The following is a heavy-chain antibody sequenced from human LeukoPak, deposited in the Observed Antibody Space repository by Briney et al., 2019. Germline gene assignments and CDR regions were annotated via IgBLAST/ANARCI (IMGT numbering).Heavy chain of an antibody. V-gene: IGHV3-48*04. CDR2: ISRSGATI. CDR3: ARDRGGGDIYFDY. J-gene: IGHJ4*02. Sequence: GGSLRLSCAASGFTFTTYTMNWVRQAPGKGLEWISYISRSGATIYYADSVKGRFTFSRDNAKNSLYLQMNSLGAEDTAVYYCARDRGGGDIYFDYWGQGTLVTVSS. D-gene: IGHD2-21*02. CDR1: GFTFTTYT.